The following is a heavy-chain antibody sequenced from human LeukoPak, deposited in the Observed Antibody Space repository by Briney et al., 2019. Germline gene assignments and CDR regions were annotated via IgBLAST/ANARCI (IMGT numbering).Heavy chain of an antibody. Sequence: VASVKVSCKASGGTSNSHAISWVRQAPGQGLEWTGRIIPNLGTTNRAQNFQDRVTLTADKSTNTAYMELTSLTSDDTAVYYCATTNDGGGYQWGDFFDFWGQGTLVTVSS. V-gene: IGHV1-69*04. CDR3: ATTNDGGGYQWGDFFDF. J-gene: IGHJ4*02. CDR2: IIPNLGTT. CDR1: GGTSNSHA. D-gene: IGHD3-22*01.